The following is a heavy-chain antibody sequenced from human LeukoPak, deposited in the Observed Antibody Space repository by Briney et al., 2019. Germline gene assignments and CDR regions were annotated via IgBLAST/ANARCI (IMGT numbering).Heavy chain of an antibody. CDR2: IYPGDSDT. Sequence: GESLKISCKGSGYSFTSYWIGWVRQMPGKGLGWMGIIYPGDSDTRYSPSFQGQVTISVDKSTSTAYLQWSSLKASDTATYYCARRASSSNNYFYYMDVWGKGTTVTVSS. CDR3: ARRASSSNNYFYYMDV. CDR1: GYSFTSYW. J-gene: IGHJ6*03. V-gene: IGHV5-51*01. D-gene: IGHD2-2*01.